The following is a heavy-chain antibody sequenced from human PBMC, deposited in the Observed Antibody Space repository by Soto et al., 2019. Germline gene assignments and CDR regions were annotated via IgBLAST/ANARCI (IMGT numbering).Heavy chain of an antibody. V-gene: IGHV1-69*12. Sequence: QVVQSGAEVKKPGSSVKVSCKASGCTFNRQAFSWVRQAPGQGLEWMGGFIPIFGTTDYSQKFQGRVTITADEATSTDYMGLGSLTSDDTAVYYCARVDSSMFEGGEWFDPWGQPTLVTVSS. CDR2: FIPIFGTT. CDR3: ARVDSSMFEGGEWFDP. J-gene: IGHJ5*02. CDR1: GCTFNRQA. D-gene: IGHD3-10*02.